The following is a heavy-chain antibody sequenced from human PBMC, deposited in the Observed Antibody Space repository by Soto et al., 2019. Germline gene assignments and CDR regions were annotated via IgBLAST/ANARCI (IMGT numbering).Heavy chain of an antibody. J-gene: IGHJ3*02. Sequence: SETLSLTCAVSGGSISSGGYSWSWIRQPPGKGLEWIGYIYHSGSTYYNPSLKSRVTISVDRSKNQFSLKLSSVTAADTAVYYCARDYYYGPGIVPPAFDIWGQGTMVTVSS. D-gene: IGHD3-10*01. CDR3: ARDYYYGPGIVPPAFDI. V-gene: IGHV4-30-2*01. CDR1: GGSISSGGYS. CDR2: IYHSGST.